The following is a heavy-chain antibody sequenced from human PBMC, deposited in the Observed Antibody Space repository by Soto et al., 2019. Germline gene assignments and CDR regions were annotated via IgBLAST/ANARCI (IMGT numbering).Heavy chain of an antibody. D-gene: IGHD3-9*01. J-gene: IGHJ4*02. V-gene: IGHV4-34*01. CDR2: INHSGST. CDR3: ARGLLRYFDWSPLGY. Sequence: QVQLQQWGAGLLKPSETLSLTCAVYGGSFSGYYWSWIRQPPGKGLEWIGEINHSGSTNYNPSLKRRVTISVDTSKSQFSLKLSSVTAADTAVYYCARGLLRYFDWSPLGYWGQGTLVTVSS. CDR1: GGSFSGYY.